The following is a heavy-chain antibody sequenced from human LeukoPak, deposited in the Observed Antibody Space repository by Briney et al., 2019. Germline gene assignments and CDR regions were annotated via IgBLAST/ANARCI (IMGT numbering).Heavy chain of an antibody. CDR3: ARSRSGDDAFDI. CDR1: GGPISSSNW. D-gene: IGHD3-3*01. CDR2: IYHSGST. Sequence: PSETLSLTCAVSGGPISSSNWWSWVRQPPGKGLEWIGEIYHSGSTNYNPSLKSRVTISVDKSKNQFSLKLSSVTAADTAVYYCARSRSGDDAFDIWGQGTMVTVSS. V-gene: IGHV4-4*02. J-gene: IGHJ3*02.